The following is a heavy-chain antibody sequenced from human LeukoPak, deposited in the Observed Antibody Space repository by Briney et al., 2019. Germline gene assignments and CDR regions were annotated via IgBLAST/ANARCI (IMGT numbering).Heavy chain of an antibody. D-gene: IGHD6-19*01. CDR3: ATDFWAVAGSPPGFDY. CDR2: ISGSGGST. CDR1: GFTFSSYA. V-gene: IGHV3-23*01. J-gene: IGHJ4*02. Sequence: GGSLRLSCAASGFTFSSYAMSWVRQAPGKGLEWVSAISGSGGSTYYADSVKGRFTISRDNSKNTLYLQMNSLRAEDTAVYYCATDFWAVAGSPPGFDYWGQGTLVTVSS.